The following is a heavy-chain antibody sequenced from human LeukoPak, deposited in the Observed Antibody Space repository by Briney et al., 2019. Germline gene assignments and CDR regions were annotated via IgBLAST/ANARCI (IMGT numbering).Heavy chain of an antibody. CDR3: ARDGDYYGSGSYYFVTGTFDY. J-gene: IGHJ4*02. V-gene: IGHV3-30*04. Sequence: TGGSLRLSCAASGFTFSSYAMHWVRQAPGKGLGWVAVISYDGSNKYYADSVKGRFTISRDNSKNTLYLQMNSLRAEDTAVYYCARDGDYYGSGSYYFVTGTFDYWGQGTLVTVSS. CDR2: ISYDGSNK. D-gene: IGHD3-10*01. CDR1: GFTFSSYA.